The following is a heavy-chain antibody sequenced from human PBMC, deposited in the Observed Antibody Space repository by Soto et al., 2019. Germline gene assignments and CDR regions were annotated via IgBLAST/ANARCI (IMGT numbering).Heavy chain of an antibody. CDR2: ISYDGSNK. V-gene: IGHV3-30*18. J-gene: IGHJ6*02. Sequence: GGSLRLSCAASGFTFSSYGMHWVRQAPGKGLEWVAVISYDGSNKYYADSVEGRFTISRDNSKNTLYLQMNRLRAEDTAVYYCAKDYYDYVWGRYRFYYYYGMDVWGQGTTVTVS. CDR1: GFTFSSYG. D-gene: IGHD3-16*02. CDR3: AKDYYDYVWGRYRFYYYYGMDV.